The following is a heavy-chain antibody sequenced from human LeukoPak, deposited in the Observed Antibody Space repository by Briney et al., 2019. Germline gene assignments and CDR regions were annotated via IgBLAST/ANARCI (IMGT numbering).Heavy chain of an antibody. CDR2: IYYSGST. CDR3: AVKHYYGSGSYSDAFDI. J-gene: IGHJ3*02. Sequence: QPSETLSLTCTVSGGSISSGSYYWGWIRQPPGKGLEWIGYIYYSGSTNYNPSLKSRVTISVDTSKNQFSLKLSSVTAADTAVYYCAVKHYYGSGSYSDAFDIWGQGTMVTVSS. D-gene: IGHD3-10*01. V-gene: IGHV4-61*01. CDR1: GGSISSGSYY.